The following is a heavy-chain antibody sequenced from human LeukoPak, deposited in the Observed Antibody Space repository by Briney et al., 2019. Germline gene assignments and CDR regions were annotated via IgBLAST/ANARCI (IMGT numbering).Heavy chain of an antibody. CDR3: ASYYGSGSYYNPDYYGMDV. V-gene: IGHV1-3*01. J-gene: IGHJ6*02. Sequence: ASVKVSCKASGYTFTSYAMHWVRQAPGQRLEWMGWINAGNGNTKYSQKFQGRVTITRDTSASTAYMELSSLRSEDTAVYYCASYYGSGSYYNPDYYGMDVWGQGTTVTVSS. CDR2: INAGNGNT. CDR1: GYTFTSYA. D-gene: IGHD3-10*01.